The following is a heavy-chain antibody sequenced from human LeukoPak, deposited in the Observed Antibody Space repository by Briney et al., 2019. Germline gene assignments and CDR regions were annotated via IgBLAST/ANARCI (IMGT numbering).Heavy chain of an antibody. CDR2: ISYDGSDK. J-gene: IGHJ3*02. V-gene: IGHV3-30*18. CDR3: AKDFGEAAFDI. Sequence: GGSLRLSCAAYGFTFSTYDMHWLRQAPGKGLEWVAIISYDGSDKYYADSVKGRFTISRDNSKNTLYLQMNSLRAEDTAVYYCAKDFGEAAFDIWGQGTMVTVSS. CDR1: GFTFSTYD. D-gene: IGHD3-10*01.